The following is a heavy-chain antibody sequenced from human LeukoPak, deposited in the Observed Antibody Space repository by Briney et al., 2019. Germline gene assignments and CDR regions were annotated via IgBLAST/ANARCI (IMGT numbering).Heavy chain of an antibody. J-gene: IGHJ4*02. V-gene: IGHV5-51*01. CDR2: IYPGDSDT. Sequence: GESLKIPCKGSGYSFTSYWIGWVRQMPGKGLEWMGIIYPGDSDTRYSPSFQGQVTISADKSISTAYLQWSSLKASDTAMYYCARTTYYDFWSGQGVDYWGQGTLVTVSS. D-gene: IGHD3-3*01. CDR1: GYSFTSYW. CDR3: ARTTYYDFWSGQGVDY.